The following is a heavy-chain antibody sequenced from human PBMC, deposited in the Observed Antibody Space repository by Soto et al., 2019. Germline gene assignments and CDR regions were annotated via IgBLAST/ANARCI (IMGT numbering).Heavy chain of an antibody. J-gene: IGHJ4*02. Sequence: QVQLVQSGAEVKKPGASVKVSCKASGYTFTSYGISWVRQAPGQGLEWMGWISAYNGNTNYAQKLQGRVTMTTDTSTSTANRERRSLRSDDTAVYYCARGQQQGYNWNDLDYWGQGTLVTVSS. CDR3: ARGQQQGYNWNDLDY. CDR2: ISAYNGNT. V-gene: IGHV1-18*01. CDR1: GYTFTSYG. D-gene: IGHD1-1*01.